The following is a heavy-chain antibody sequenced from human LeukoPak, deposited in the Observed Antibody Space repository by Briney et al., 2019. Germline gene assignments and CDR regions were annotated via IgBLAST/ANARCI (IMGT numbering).Heavy chain of an antibody. CDR2: ISGSGGNT. V-gene: IGHV3-23*01. Sequence: GGSLRLSCAASGFTFSNYAMSWVRQAPGKGLEWVSAISGSGGNTYYADSVKGRFTISRDNSKNTLYLQMNSLRAEDTAVYYCAKAVNGVVARDWFDPWGQGTLVPVSS. CDR3: AKAVNGVVARDWFDP. CDR1: GFTFSNYA. D-gene: IGHD2-15*01. J-gene: IGHJ5*02.